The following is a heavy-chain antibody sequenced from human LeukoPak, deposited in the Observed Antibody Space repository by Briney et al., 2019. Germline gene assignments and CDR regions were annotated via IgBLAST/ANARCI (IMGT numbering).Heavy chain of an antibody. CDR2: ISGSGGTT. CDR3: VKGAYGDYPNWFGP. J-gene: IGHJ5*02. D-gene: IGHD4-17*01. Sequence: PGGSLRLSCAASRFILDNVSMGWVRQAPGKGLEWVSSISGSGGTTYYADSVKGRFIVSRDNSKKTLYLHMIALKAGDTAVYYCVKGAYGDYPNWFGPWGQGTLVTVSS. V-gene: IGHV3-23*01. CDR1: RFILDNVS.